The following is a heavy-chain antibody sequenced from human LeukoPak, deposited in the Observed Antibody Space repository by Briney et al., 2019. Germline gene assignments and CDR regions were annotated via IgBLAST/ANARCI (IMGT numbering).Heavy chain of an antibody. V-gene: IGHV4-59*11. CDR3: ARAESYRGSWFDFDY. CDR2: IYYSGST. CDR1: GGSISSHD. J-gene: IGHJ4*02. D-gene: IGHD1-26*01. Sequence: PSETLSLTCTVSGGSISSHDWSWIRQPPGKGLEWIGYIYYSGSTNYNPSLKSRVTISVDTSKNQLSLKLSSVTAADTAVYYCARAESYRGSWFDFDYWGQGTLVTVSS.